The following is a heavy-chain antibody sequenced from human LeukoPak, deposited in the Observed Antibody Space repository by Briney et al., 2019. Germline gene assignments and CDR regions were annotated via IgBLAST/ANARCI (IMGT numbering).Heavy chain of an antibody. D-gene: IGHD5-24*01. CDR2: IFYSGST. V-gene: IGHV4-39*01. J-gene: IGHJ5*02. CDR3: ASRSSIEDWFDP. CDR1: GGSISSNTFY. Sequence: KPSETLSLTCSVSGGSISSNTFYWDCIRQPPGEGLEWIGTIFYSGSTDCKPSLKSRVTISVDTSKNRFSLKLSSVTAADTAVYYCASRSSIEDWFDPWGQGTLVTVSS.